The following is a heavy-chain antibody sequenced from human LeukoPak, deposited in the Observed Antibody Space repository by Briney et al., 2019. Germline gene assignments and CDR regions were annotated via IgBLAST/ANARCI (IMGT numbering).Heavy chain of an antibody. V-gene: IGHV4-39*07. Sequence: SETLSLTCTVSGGSISSSSYYWGWIRQPPGKGLEWIGSIYYSGSTYYNPSLKSRVTISVDTSKNQFSLKLSSVTAADTAVYYCARVTPLGASDYWGQGTLVTVSS. J-gene: IGHJ4*02. D-gene: IGHD3-16*01. CDR2: IYYSGST. CDR1: GGSISSSSYY. CDR3: ARVTPLGASDY.